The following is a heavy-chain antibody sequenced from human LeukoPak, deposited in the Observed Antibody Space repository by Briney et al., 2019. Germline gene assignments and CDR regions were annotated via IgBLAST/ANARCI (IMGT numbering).Heavy chain of an antibody. CDR2: IQYDGSNK. CDR1: GFTFSGYG. V-gene: IGHV3-30*02. Sequence: GGSLRLSCAASGFTFSGYGMHWVRQAPGKGLEWVAFIQYDGSNKYYADSVKGRFTISRDNSKNTLYLQMNSLRAEDTAVYYCAKDSWELLGPDFDSWGQGTLVTVSS. D-gene: IGHD1-26*01. J-gene: IGHJ4*02. CDR3: AKDSWELLGPDFDS.